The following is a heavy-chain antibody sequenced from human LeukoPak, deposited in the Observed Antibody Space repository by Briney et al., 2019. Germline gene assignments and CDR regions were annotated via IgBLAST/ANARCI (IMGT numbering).Heavy chain of an antibody. J-gene: IGHJ4*02. Sequence: GGSLRLSCAASGFTFSSYAMSWVRQAPGKGLEWVSAISGSGGSTYYADSVKGRFTISRDNSKDTLYLQMNSLRAEDTAVYYCAKDLENYYDSSGYDYWGQGTLVTVSS. V-gene: IGHV3-23*01. CDR1: GFTFSSYA. CDR2: ISGSGGST. D-gene: IGHD3-22*01. CDR3: AKDLENYYDSSGYDY.